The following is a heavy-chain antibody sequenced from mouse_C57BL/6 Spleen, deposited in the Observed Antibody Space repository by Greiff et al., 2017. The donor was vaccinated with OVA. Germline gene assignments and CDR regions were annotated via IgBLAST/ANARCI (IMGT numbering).Heavy chain of an antibody. CDR2: IYPGGGDT. CDR1: GYAFSSSW. D-gene: IGHD1-1*01. V-gene: IGHV1-82*01. CDR3: ARCAVVGEVDD. J-gene: IGHJ1*03. Sequence: VQLVESGPELVKPGASVQISCKASGYAFSSSWMNWVKQRPGQGLEWIGRIYPGGGDTNYNEKFKGKATLTVDKSSSTAYMQLSSLTSEDSAVYFGARCAVVGEVDDWGKGTTVTVSS.